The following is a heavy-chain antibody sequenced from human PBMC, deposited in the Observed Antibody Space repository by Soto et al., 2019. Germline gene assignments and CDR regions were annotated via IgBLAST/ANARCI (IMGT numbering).Heavy chain of an antibody. Sequence: PGGSLRLTCAATRFTFYAYEMNWVSQAPGKGLDWLSNIRSNDERIYYADSVKGRFSMCRDNARNSLYLQRNNLTADDTAVYFCERETTHEAIDVLGQGTLVTFSS. V-gene: IGHV3-48*03. CDR2: IRSNDERI. D-gene: IGHD4-17*01. CDR3: ERETTHEAIDV. J-gene: IGHJ3*01. CDR1: RFTFYAYE.